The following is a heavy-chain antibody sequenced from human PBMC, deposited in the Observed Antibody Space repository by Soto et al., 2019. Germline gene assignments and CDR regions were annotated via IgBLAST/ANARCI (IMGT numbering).Heavy chain of an antibody. CDR3: ARESEDLTSSFDY. J-gene: IGHJ4*02. V-gene: IGHV3-21*06. CDR2: ISSTTNYI. CDR1: GFIFTRYS. Sequence: GGSLRLSCAASGFIFTRYSMNWVRQAPGKGLEWVSSISSTTNYIYYGDSMKGRFTISRDNAKNSLYLEMNSLRAEDTAVYYCARESEDLTSSFDYWGQGTLVTVSS.